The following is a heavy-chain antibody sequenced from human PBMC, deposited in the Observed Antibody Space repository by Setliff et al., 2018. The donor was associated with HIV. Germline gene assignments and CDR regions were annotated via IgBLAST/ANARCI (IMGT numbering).Heavy chain of an antibody. CDR3: ARRDGRSMNAFEI. J-gene: IGHJ3*02. CDR2: IYPDDSNI. D-gene: IGHD6-13*01. Sequence: GESLKISCKALDYTFSTYWIGWVRQKPGEGLEWIGIIYPDDSNIRYNPSFQNRVTISADKSITTAYLQINNLKASDTATYYCARRDGRSMNAFEIWGPGTMVTVSS. CDR1: DYTFSTYW. V-gene: IGHV5-51*01.